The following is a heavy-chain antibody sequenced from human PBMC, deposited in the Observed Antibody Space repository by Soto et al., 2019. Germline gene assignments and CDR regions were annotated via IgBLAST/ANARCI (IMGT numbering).Heavy chain of an antibody. V-gene: IGHV1-46*01. CDR2: INPSGGST. Sequence: VSVKVACKASGYTLTSYYMHWLRQTPRQGLEWMGIINPSGGSTSYAQKFQGRVTMTRDTSTSTVYMELSRLRSEDTAVYYCARDLYAVTTGFFGCWGQGTLCTVSS. D-gene: IGHD4-17*01. CDR1: GYTLTSYY. J-gene: IGHJ4*02. CDR3: ARDLYAVTTGFFGC.